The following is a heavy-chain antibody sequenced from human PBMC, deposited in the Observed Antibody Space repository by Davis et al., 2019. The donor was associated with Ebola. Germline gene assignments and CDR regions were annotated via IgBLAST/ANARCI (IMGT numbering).Heavy chain of an antibody. CDR1: GFTFSSYA. Sequence: GGSLRLSCAASGFTFSSYAMHWVRQAPGKGLEWVAVISYDGSNKYYADSVKGRFTISRDNSKNTLYLQMNSLRAEDTAVYYCAKDGHSSSWSLVDYWGQGTLVTVSS. CDR3: AKDGHSSSWSLVDY. V-gene: IGHV3-30-3*01. D-gene: IGHD6-13*01. CDR2: ISYDGSNK. J-gene: IGHJ4*02.